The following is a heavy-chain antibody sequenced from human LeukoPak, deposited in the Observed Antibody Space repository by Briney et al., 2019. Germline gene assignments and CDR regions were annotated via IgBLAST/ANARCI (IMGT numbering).Heavy chain of an antibody. CDR2: TYVSGST. J-gene: IGHJ3*02. D-gene: IGHD1-26*01. CDR1: GGSISSYY. CDR3: ARPAVGGSDTFDI. Sequence: SETLSLTCTVSGGSISSYYWSWIRQSAGKGLEWIGHTYVSGSTNYNPSLKSRVTISIDTSKNQFSLELRSVTAADTALYYCARPAVGGSDTFDIWGQGTMVTVSS. V-gene: IGHV4-4*07.